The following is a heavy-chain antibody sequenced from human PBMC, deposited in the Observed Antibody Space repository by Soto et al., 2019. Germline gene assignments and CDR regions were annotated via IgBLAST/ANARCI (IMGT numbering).Heavy chain of an antibody. V-gene: IGHV1-46*01. Sequence: GASVKVSCKASGYTFTSYYMHWVRQAPGQGLEWMGKINPSGGSTSYAQKFQGRVTMTRDTSTSTVYMELSSLRSEDTAVYYCARDCFLSIAAAGSRGEYYYYYYGMDVWGQGTTVTVSS. CDR2: INPSGGST. CDR3: ARDCFLSIAAAGSRGEYYYYYYGMDV. J-gene: IGHJ6*02. D-gene: IGHD6-13*01. CDR1: GYTFTSYY.